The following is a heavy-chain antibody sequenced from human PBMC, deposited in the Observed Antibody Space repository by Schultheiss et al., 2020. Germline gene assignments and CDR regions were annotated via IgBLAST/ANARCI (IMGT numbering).Heavy chain of an antibody. D-gene: IGHD2/OR15-2a*01. CDR1: GGSISSGGYS. Sequence: SETLSLTCAVSGGSISSGGYSWSWIRQPPGKGLECIGDIFYSGGTNYNPSLKSRVTISVETSKNQFSLRLSSVTPADTAVYYCARVLQSVGIDYWGQGSLVTVSS. J-gene: IGHJ4*02. CDR3: ARVLQSVGIDY. V-gene: IGHV4-61*08. CDR2: IFYSGGT.